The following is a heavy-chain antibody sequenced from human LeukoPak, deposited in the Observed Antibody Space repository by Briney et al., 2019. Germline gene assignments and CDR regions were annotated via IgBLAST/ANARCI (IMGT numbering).Heavy chain of an antibody. D-gene: IGHD5-24*01. CDR1: GNSISSGGYY. J-gene: IGHJ3*02. CDR3: ARGSRGDGAAFDI. V-gene: IGHV4-31*03. Sequence: TSETLSLTCTVSGNSISSGGYYWSWIRQHPGKGLEWIGYIYHSGSSYPHPSLKSRVTMSIDTSKNQFSLNLSSVTAADTAVYYCARGSRGDGAAFDIWGQGTMVTVSS. CDR2: IYHSGSS.